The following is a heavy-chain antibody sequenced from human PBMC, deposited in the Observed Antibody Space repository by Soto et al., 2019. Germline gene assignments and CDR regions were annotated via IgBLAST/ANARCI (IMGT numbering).Heavy chain of an antibody. CDR3: AREGYSGYDWPPDDAFDI. CDR2: ISAYNGNT. Sequence: QVQLVQSGAEVKKPGASVKVSCKASGYTFTSYGISWVRQAPGQGLEWMGWISAYNGNTNYAQKLQGRVTITTDTSTSTAYMELRSLRSDDTAVYYCAREGYSGYDWPPDDAFDIWGQGTMVTVSS. J-gene: IGHJ3*02. CDR1: GYTFTSYG. D-gene: IGHD5-12*01. V-gene: IGHV1-18*01.